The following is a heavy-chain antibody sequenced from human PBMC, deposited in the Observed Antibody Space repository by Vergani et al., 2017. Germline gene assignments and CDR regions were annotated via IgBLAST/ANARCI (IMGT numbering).Heavy chain of an antibody. V-gene: IGHV4-39*01. J-gene: IGHJ2*01. Sequence: QMQLQESGPGLVKASETLSLTCTVSGDSIISRSYYWGWIRQPPGKGLEWIGSIYNSGNGDSSSSLKSRFTISADTSKTQFSLRLTSVTAADTAVYYCASGKYYSDSTSHFRGRYFDVWGRGTLVTVPS. CDR3: ASGKYYSDSTSHFRGRYFDV. CDR1: GDSIISRSYY. CDR2: IYNSGNG. D-gene: IGHD3-16*01.